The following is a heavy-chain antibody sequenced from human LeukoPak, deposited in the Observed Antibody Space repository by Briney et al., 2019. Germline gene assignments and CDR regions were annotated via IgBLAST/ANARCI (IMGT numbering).Heavy chain of an antibody. CDR3: AREDY. CDR2: IYYSGST. V-gene: IGHV4-61*01. J-gene: IGHJ4*02. CDR1: GGSVSSGSYY. Sequence: SETLSLTCTVSGGSVSSGSYYWSWIRQPPGKGLEWIGCIYYSGSTNYNPSLKSRVTISVDTSKNQFSLKLSSVTAADTAVYYCAREDYWGQGTLVTVSS.